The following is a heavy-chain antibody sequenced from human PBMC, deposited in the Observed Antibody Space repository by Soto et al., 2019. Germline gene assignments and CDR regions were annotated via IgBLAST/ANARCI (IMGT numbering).Heavy chain of an antibody. CDR2: ISSSSSTI. V-gene: IGHV3-48*02. CDR3: ARDSDDYVWGSYRYLHFDY. Sequence: LRLSCAASGFTFSSYSMNWVRQAPGKGLEWVSYISSSSSTIYYADSVKGRFTISRDNAKNSLYLQMNSLRDEDTAVYYCARDSDDYVWGSYRYLHFDYWGQGTLVTVSS. D-gene: IGHD3-16*02. CDR1: GFTFSSYS. J-gene: IGHJ4*02.